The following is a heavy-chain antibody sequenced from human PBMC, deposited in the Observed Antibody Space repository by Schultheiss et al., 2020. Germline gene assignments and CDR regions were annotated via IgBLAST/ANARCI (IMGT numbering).Heavy chain of an antibody. V-gene: IGHV3-23*01. J-gene: IGHJ5*02. CDR1: GFDFSSAW. CDR3: ARDKRYCSGGSCHSNNWFDP. CDR2: ISGSGGST. Sequence: GGSLRLSCAASGFDFSSAWMSWVRQAPGKGLEWVSAISGSGGSTYYADSVKGRFTISRDNSKNTLYLQMNSLRAEDTAVYYCARDKRYCSGGSCHSNNWFDPWGQGTLVTVSS. D-gene: IGHD2-15*01.